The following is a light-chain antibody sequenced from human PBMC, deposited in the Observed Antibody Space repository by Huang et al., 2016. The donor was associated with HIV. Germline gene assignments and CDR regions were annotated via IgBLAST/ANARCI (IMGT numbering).Light chain of an antibody. CDR2: AAS. CDR3: HQYGTSPYT. Sequence: LLTQSPGTLSSSPGGRVTVSCRASQSLSHSFVAWYQQRPGQDPRLLIYAASTRASGIPDRFSGRGAGTDFTLTINRLEPSDFALYYCHQYGTSPYTFGQGTNLDVK. CDR1: QSLSHSF. J-gene: IGKJ2*01. V-gene: IGKV3-20*01.